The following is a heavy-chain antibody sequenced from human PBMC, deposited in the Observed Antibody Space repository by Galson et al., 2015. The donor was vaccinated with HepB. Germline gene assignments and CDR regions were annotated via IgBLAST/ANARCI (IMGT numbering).Heavy chain of an antibody. Sequence: SLRLSCAASGFTFSSYGMHWVRQAPGKGLEWVAVISYDGSNKYYADSVKGRFTISRDNSKNTLYLQMNSLRAEDTAVYYCAKAGVVPAARGYYYYYMDVWGKGTTVTVSS. CDR2: ISYDGSNK. V-gene: IGHV3-30*18. J-gene: IGHJ6*03. CDR1: GFTFSSYG. CDR3: AKAGVVPAARGYYYYYMDV. D-gene: IGHD2-2*01.